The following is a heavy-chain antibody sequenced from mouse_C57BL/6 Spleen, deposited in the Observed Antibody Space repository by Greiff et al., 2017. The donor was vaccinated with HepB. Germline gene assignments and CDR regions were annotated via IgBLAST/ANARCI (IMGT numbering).Heavy chain of an antibody. J-gene: IGHJ1*03. CDR2: IYWDDDK. V-gene: IGHV8-12*01. CDR3: ARFITTVVATEWYFDV. Sequence: QVTLKESGPGILQSSQTLSLTCSFSGFSLSTSGMGVSWIRQPSGKGLEWLAHIYWDDDKRYNPSLKSRLTISKDTSRNQVFLKITSVDTADTATYYCARFITTVVATEWYFDVWGTGTTVTVSS. CDR1: GFSLSTSGMG. D-gene: IGHD1-1*01.